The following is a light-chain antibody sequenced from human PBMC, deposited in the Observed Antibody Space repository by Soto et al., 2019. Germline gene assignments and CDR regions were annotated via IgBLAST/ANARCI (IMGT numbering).Light chain of an antibody. Sequence: EIVLTQSPGTLSLSPEERATLSCRASQSVSSNYLAWYQQKPGQAPRLLIYGASIRATGTPDRFSGSGSGTDFTLTISRLEPEDFAVYYCQQYGISPGTFGHGHKLEVK. V-gene: IGKV3-20*01. CDR3: QQYGISPGT. J-gene: IGKJ2*01. CDR2: GAS. CDR1: QSVSSNY.